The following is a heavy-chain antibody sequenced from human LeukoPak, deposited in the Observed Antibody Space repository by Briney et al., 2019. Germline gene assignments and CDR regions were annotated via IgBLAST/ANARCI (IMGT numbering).Heavy chain of an antibody. CDR1: GYSFSNYW. CDR3: ARLQSLATVAFFFAS. CDR2: IYPGDSDI. V-gene: IGHV5-51*01. D-gene: IGHD4-11*01. Sequence: GESLKISCQASGYSFSNYWIGWVRQLPDKGLKWMAIIYPGDSDIRYSPSSQGRVTISADKSINTAYLQWSSLKASDTAIYYCARLQSLATVAFFFASWGQGTLVTVSS. J-gene: IGHJ4*02.